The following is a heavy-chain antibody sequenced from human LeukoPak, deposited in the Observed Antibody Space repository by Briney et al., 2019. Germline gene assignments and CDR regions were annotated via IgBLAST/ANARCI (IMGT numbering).Heavy chain of an antibody. CDR1: GFTFSSYA. D-gene: IGHD5-12*01. V-gene: IGHV3-23*01. CDR3: AKDREGLSSGYDLEYFDY. J-gene: IGHJ4*02. CDR2: ISGGGGTT. Sequence: GGSLRLSCAASGFTFSSYAMNWVRQAPGKGLEWVSAISGGGGTTYYADSVKGRFTISRDNSKNTLFLQMNSLRAEDTAAYYCAKDREGLSSGYDLEYFDYWGQGTLVTVSS.